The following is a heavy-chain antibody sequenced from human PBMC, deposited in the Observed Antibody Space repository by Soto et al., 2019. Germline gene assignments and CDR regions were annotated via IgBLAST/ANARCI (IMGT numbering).Heavy chain of an antibody. J-gene: IGHJ5*02. CDR2: IYHSGST. D-gene: IGHD2-2*01. Sequence: SETLSLTCAVSGGSISSSNWWSWVRQPPGKGLEWIGEIYHSGSTNYNPSLKSRVTISVDKSKNQFSLKLSSVTAADTAVYYCARERKITSCCNWFDPWGQGTLVTVSS. CDR1: GGSISSSNW. V-gene: IGHV4-4*02. CDR3: ARERKITSCCNWFDP.